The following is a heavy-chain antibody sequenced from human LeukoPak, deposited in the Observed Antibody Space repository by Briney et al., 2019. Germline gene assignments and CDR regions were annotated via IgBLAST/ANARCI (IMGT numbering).Heavy chain of an antibody. Sequence: ASVKVSCKASGYTFTGYYMHWVRQAPGQGLEWMGWINHNSGGTNYAQKFQGRVTMTRDTSINTAYMELSRLRSDDTAEYYCARDASVVVVPAAISFIDYWGQGTLVTVSS. J-gene: IGHJ4*02. CDR3: ARDASVVVVPAAISFIDY. CDR2: INHNSGGT. V-gene: IGHV1-2*02. CDR1: GYTFTGYY. D-gene: IGHD2-2*01.